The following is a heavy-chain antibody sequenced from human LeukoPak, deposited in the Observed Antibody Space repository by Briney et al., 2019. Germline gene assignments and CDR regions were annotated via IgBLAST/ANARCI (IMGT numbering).Heavy chain of an antibody. J-gene: IGHJ4*02. V-gene: IGHV4-59*01. D-gene: IGHD1-20*01. CDR1: GGSISSYY. CDR2: IYCSGST. CDR3: ARRDNWNFDY. Sequence: SETLSLTCTVSGGSISSYYWNWIRQPPGKGLEWIGYIYCSGSTNYNPSLKSRVTISVDTSKNQFSLKVSSVTAADTAVYYCARRDNWNFDYWGQGTLVTVSS.